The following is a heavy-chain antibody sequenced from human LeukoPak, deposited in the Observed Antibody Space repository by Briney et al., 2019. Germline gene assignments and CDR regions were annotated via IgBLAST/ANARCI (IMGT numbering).Heavy chain of an antibody. J-gene: IGHJ2*01. CDR3: AKDNRVFWSSGSYWYFDL. V-gene: IGHV3-23*01. Sequence: QPGGSLRLSCAASGFTFSSYAMSWVRQAPGKGLEWVSAISGSGGSTYYADSVKGRFTISRDNSKNTLYLQMNSLRAEDTAVYYCAKDNRVFWSSGSYWYFDLWGRGTLVTVSS. CDR2: ISGSGGST. D-gene: IGHD3-3*01. CDR1: GFTFSSYA.